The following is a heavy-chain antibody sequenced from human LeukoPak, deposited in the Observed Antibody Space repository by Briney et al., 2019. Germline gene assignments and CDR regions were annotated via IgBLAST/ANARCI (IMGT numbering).Heavy chain of an antibody. J-gene: IGHJ4*02. D-gene: IGHD2-2*02. Sequence: SETLSLTCTVSGGSISSSSYYWGWIRQPPGKGLEWIGNIYYRGSTYYNPSLKSRVTISVDTSKNQFSLKLSSVTAADTAVYYCARSDCSSISCYTISDWNYAYFDYWGQGTLVTVSS. CDR1: GGSISSSSYY. CDR2: IYYRGST. V-gene: IGHV4-39*01. CDR3: ARSDCSSISCYTISDWNYAYFDY.